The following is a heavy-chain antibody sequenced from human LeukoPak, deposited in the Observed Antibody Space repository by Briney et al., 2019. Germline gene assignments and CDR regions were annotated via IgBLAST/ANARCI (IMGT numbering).Heavy chain of an antibody. CDR1: GYSISSGYY. J-gene: IGHJ4*02. CDR3: ARGRPRGFSPYYFDY. V-gene: IGHV4-38-2*02. D-gene: IGHD3-3*01. CDR2: IYHSGST. Sequence: SSETLSLTCTVSGYSISSGYYWGWIRQPPVKGLEWIGSIYHSGSTYYNPSLKSRVTISVDTSKNQFSLKLRSVTAADTAVYYCARGRPRGFSPYYFDYWGQGTLVTVSS.